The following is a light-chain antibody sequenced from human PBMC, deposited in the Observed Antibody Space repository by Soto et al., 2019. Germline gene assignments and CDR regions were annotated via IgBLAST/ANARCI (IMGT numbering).Light chain of an antibody. CDR1: QSISSY. CDR3: QQSYSTPPT. V-gene: IGKV1-39*01. Sequence: DIQMTQSLSSLSASVGDRVTITCRASQSISSYLNWYQQKPGKAPQLLIYAASSLQSGVPSRFSGSGSGTDFTLTISSLQPEDFATYYCQQSYSTPPTFGQGTKVEIK. CDR2: AAS. J-gene: IGKJ1*01.